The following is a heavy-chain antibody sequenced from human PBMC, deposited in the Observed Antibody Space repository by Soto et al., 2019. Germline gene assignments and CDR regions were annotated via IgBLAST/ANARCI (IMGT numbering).Heavy chain of an antibody. CDR1: GGSISSGGYY. CDR2: IYYSGST. CDR3: ASGGVAARLNWFDP. J-gene: IGHJ5*02. Sequence: QVQLQESGPGLVKPSQTLSLTCTVSGGSISSGGYYWSWIRQHPGKGLEWIGYIYYSGSTYYNPSLKGRVTLSVDTSKTQFSLKLSSVTAADTAVYYCASGGVAARLNWFDPWGQGTLVTVSS. D-gene: IGHD6-6*01. V-gene: IGHV4-31*03.